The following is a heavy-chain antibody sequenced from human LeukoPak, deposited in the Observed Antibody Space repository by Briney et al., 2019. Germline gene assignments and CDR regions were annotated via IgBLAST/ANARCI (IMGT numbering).Heavy chain of an antibody. D-gene: IGHD5-24*01. CDR1: GFTFSSYA. V-gene: IGHV3-23*01. CDR2: ISGNGGRT. CDR3: AKVAQMDTILGKFDN. Sequence: PGGSLRLSCGASGFTFSSYAMSWVRQAPGKGLEWVSAISGNGGRTYYADSVKGRFTISRDNSRNTLFLQMNSLRAEDTAVYYCAKVAQMDTILGKFDNWGKGTLVTVSS. J-gene: IGHJ5*02.